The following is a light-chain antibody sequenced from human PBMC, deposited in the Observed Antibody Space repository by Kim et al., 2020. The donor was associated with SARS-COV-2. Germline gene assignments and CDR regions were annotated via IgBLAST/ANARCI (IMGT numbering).Light chain of an antibody. CDR3: HSRDSSGNHVI. CDR1: SRTRFY. CDR2: GKN. V-gene: IGLV3-19*01. Sequence: ALGQTVRITCQGNSRTRFYASWYQQKPGQAPLLVIYGKNNRPSGIPDRFSGFNSGDTASLIITGAQAEDEAHYYCHSRDSSGNHVIFAGGTQLTVL. J-gene: IGLJ2*01.